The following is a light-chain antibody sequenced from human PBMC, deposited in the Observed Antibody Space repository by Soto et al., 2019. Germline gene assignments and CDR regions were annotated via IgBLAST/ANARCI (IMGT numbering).Light chain of an antibody. Sequence: QSALTQPASVSGSPGQSITISCTGTSSDVGAYNYVSRYQQHPGKAPKLMIYDVSNRPSGVSNRFSGSKSGNTASLTISGLQPEDEADYYCSSYTSYNTLVLFGGGTKLTVL. J-gene: IGLJ2*01. CDR2: DVS. CDR3: SSYTSYNTLVL. CDR1: SSDVGAYNY. V-gene: IGLV2-14*01.